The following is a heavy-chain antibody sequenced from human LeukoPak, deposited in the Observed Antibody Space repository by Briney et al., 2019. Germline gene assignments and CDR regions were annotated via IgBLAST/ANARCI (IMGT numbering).Heavy chain of an antibody. CDR2: ISNNGGYT. V-gene: IGHV3-23*01. CDR1: GFTFSSSA. D-gene: IGHD2-21*02. Sequence: GGSLRLSCAASGFTFSSSAMSWVRQAPGKGLEWVSAISNNGGYTYYADSVQGRFTISRDNSKSTLCLQMNSLRAEDTAVYYCVRRVVTAMSFDYWGQGTLVTVSS. J-gene: IGHJ4*02. CDR3: VRRVVTAMSFDY.